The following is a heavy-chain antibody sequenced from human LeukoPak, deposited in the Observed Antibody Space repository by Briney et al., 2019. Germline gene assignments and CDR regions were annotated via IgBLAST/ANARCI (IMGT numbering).Heavy chain of an antibody. D-gene: IGHD3-22*01. V-gene: IGHV4-34*01. CDR3: ARIPLFGTMIAHYFDY. J-gene: IGHJ4*02. Sequence: PGGSLRLSCAASGFTFSDYYMNWIRQPPGKGLEWIGEINHSGSTNYNPSLKSRATISVDTSKNQFSLKLSSVTAADTAVYYCARIPLFGTMIAHYFDYWGQGTLVTVSS. CDR1: GFTFSDYY. CDR2: INHSGST.